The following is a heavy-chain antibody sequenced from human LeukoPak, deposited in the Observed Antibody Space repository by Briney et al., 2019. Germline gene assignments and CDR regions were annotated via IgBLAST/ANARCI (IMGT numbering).Heavy chain of an antibody. J-gene: IGHJ5*02. D-gene: IGHD5-12*01. CDR1: GFTFSDYY. CDR3: ARVRGYDYSFWFDP. Sequence: GGSLRLSCAAPGFTFSDYYMRWIRQAPGKGLEWVSYISSSSSYTKYADSVKGRFTISRDNAKNSLYLQMNSLRAEDTAVYYCARVRGYDYSFWFDPWGQGTLVTVSS. V-gene: IGHV3-11*06. CDR2: ISSSSSYT.